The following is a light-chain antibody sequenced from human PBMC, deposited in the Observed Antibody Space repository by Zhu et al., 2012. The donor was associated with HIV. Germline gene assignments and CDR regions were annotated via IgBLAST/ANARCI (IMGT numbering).Light chain of an antibody. CDR1: QRLNSKY. Sequence: VLTQAPDTLSLSPGETATFSCRASQRLNSKYLAWYQKKSGQPPRLLIYDASNRATGVADKFSGSGSGTNFTLNITGLEPEDIAVCHCQQYGWSPRTFGQGTKLEIK. V-gene: IGKV3-20*01. J-gene: IGKJ1*01. CDR3: QQYGWSPRT. CDR2: DAS.